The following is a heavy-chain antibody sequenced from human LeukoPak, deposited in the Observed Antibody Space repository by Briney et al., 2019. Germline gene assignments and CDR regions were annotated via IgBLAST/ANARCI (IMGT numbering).Heavy chain of an antibody. CDR1: GFTFSDHY. J-gene: IGHJ4*02. Sequence: PGGSLRLSCAASGFTFSDHYMDWVRQAPGKGLEWVGRIRHKADSHTIEYAASVKGRFTISRDDSKNSLYLQMNSLKTEDTAMYYCARVWCSTGCYFDYWGQGTLVTVSS. CDR3: ARVWCSTGCYFDY. D-gene: IGHD2-2*01. V-gene: IGHV3-72*01. CDR2: IRHKADSHTI.